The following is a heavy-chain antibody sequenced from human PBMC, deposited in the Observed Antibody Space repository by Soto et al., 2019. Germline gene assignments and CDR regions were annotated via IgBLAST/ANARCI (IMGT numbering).Heavy chain of an antibody. V-gene: IGHV3-72*01. CDR3: ARATTVTDY. J-gene: IGHJ4*02. CDR1: GFIFSDHY. Sequence: GGSLRLSCAASGFIFSDHYMDWVRQAPGKGLEWVGRTRNKANSYTTEYAASVKGRFTISRDDSKNSLYLQMNSLKIEDTAVYYCARATTVTDYWGQGTLVTVSS. D-gene: IGHD4-17*01. CDR2: TRNKANSYTT.